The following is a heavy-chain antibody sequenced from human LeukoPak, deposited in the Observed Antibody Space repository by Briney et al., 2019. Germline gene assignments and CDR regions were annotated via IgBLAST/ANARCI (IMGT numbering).Heavy chain of an antibody. CDR3: ATPMYYYDSSGYYGGYCFDY. D-gene: IGHD3-22*01. V-gene: IGHV3-48*02. CDR2: ISSSSSTI. Sequence: PGGSLRLSCAASGFTFSSYSMNWVRQAPGKGLEWVSYISSSSSTIYYADSVKGRFTISRDNAKNSLYLQMNSLRDEDTAVYYCATPMYYYDSSGYYGGYCFDYWGQGTLVTVSS. CDR1: GFTFSSYS. J-gene: IGHJ4*02.